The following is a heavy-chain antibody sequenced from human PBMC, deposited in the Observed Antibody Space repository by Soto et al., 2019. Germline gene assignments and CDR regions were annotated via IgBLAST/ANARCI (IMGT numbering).Heavy chain of an antibody. Sequence: QVQLQQWGAGLLKPSETLSLTCAVYGGSFSGYYWTWIRQPPGTGLEWIGEINHSGSTNYNPSLKSRVTISVETSKNQFSRKLTSVTAADTAVYYGARDKITGLFDYWGQGTLVTVSS. CDR3: ARDKITGLFDY. V-gene: IGHV4-34*01. CDR1: GGSFSGYY. J-gene: IGHJ4*02. CDR2: INHSGST. D-gene: IGHD2-8*02.